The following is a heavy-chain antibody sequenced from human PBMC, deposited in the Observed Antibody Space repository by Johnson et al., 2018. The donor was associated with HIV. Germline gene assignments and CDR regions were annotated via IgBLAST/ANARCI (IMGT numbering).Heavy chain of an antibody. J-gene: IGHJ3*02. CDR1: GFTFSSYG. V-gene: IGHV3-30*02. Sequence: QVQLVESGGGVVQPGGSLRLSCAASGFTFSSYGMHWVRQAPGKGLEWVAFIRYDGSNKYHADSVKGRFTISRDSSKNTLYLEMNTLRAEDTAVYYCAICRVDFPRHAFDIWGQGTMVTVSS. D-gene: IGHD3-3*01. CDR3: AICRVDFPRHAFDI. CDR2: IRYDGSNK.